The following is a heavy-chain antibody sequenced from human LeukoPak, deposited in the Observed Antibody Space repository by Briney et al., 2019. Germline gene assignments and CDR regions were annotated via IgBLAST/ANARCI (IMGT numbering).Heavy chain of an antibody. D-gene: IGHD4/OR15-4a*01. Sequence: ASVKVFCKVSGYSLSELSIHWVRQVPGKGFTWMGGFDPEDVEIVYAQSFQGRVTMTEDTSTDTAYMELSRLTSEDTAVYYCASGFYGAGHFDDDVFDIWGQGTLVTVSS. CDR3: ASGFYGAGHFDDDVFDI. V-gene: IGHV1-24*01. CDR2: FDPEDVEI. CDR1: GYSLSELS. J-gene: IGHJ3*02.